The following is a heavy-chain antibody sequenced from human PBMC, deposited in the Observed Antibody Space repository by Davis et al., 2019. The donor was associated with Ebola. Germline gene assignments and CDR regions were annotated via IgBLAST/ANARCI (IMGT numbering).Heavy chain of an antibody. J-gene: IGHJ5*02. V-gene: IGHV4-34*01. D-gene: IGHD3-16*01. CDR3: ARGYYDYVWGSGWGFDP. CDR1: GGSISSYY. Sequence: PSEPLSLTCTVSGGSISSYYWSWIRQPPGKGLEWIGAINHSGSTNYNPSLKRRVTISVDTSKNQFSLKRSSVTAADTAVYYCARGYYDYVWGSGWGFDPWGQGTLVTVSS. CDR2: INHSGST.